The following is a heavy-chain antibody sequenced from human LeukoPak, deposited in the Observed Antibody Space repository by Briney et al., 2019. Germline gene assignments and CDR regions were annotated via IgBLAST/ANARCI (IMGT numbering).Heavy chain of an antibody. Sequence: GASVNVSCKASGYTFTSYGISWVRQAPGQGLEWMGWISAYNGNTNYAQNLQGRVTMTTDTSTSTAYMELRSLRSDDTAVYYCARDLIVGALYYYYGMDVWGQGTTVTVFS. V-gene: IGHV1-18*01. CDR1: GYTFTSYG. CDR3: ARDLIVGALYYYYGMDV. CDR2: ISAYNGNT. D-gene: IGHD1-26*01. J-gene: IGHJ6*02.